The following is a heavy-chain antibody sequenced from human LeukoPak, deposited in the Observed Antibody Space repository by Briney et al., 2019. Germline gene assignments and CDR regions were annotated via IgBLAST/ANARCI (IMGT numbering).Heavy chain of an antibody. CDR3: TRRLDD. V-gene: IGHV3-11*06. J-gene: IGHJ4*02. Sequence: GGSLRLSCVASGFTFSDYYMSWIRQAPGKGLEWVSYISSSSTYTNYADSVKGRFTISRDNAKNSLYLQMNGLRVEDTAVYYCTRRLDDWGQGTLVTVSS. D-gene: IGHD3-16*01. CDR2: ISSSSTYT. CDR1: GFTFSDYY.